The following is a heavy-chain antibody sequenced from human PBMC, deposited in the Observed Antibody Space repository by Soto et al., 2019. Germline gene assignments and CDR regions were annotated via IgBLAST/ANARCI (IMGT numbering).Heavy chain of an antibody. D-gene: IGHD4-17*01. CDR1: GFTFSNYA. J-gene: IGHJ2*01. Sequence: QVQLVESGGGVVQPGRSLRLSCAASGFTFSNYAMHWVRQAPGKGLEWVALISYDGGNKYSADSVKGRFTISRDNSKNAVYLQMNSLRAADTAVYYCARDARTTVTTGGVWYSDLWGRGALVTVSS. V-gene: IGHV3-30-3*01. CDR3: ARDARTTVTTGGVWYSDL. CDR2: ISYDGGNK.